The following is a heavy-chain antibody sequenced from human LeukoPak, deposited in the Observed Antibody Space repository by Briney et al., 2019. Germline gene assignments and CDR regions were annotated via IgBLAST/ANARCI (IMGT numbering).Heavy chain of an antibody. Sequence: GASVKVSCKASGYTFTSYGISWVRQAPGQGIEWMGWISAYNGNTNYAQKLQGRVTITTDTSTSTAYMELRSLRSDDTAVYYCARDLPGIALTTPARFQHWGQGTLVTVSS. CDR1: GYTFTSYG. CDR2: ISAYNGNT. D-gene: IGHD6-13*01. CDR3: ARDLPGIALTTPARFQH. V-gene: IGHV1-18*01. J-gene: IGHJ1*01.